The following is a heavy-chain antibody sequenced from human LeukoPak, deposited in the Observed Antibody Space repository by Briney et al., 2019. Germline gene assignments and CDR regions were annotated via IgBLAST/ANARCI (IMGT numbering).Heavy chain of an antibody. D-gene: IGHD2-2*01. Sequence: ASVTVFYKASGYTFTDYFTQCLLQAPGQGLEWVGWINPHSGATKFAQKFQGRVTMTMDTSISTAYMELSRLRSDDPAVHYCATKPHYCSSTSCYANGTFYYYDYCIDVWGQGTTVTVSS. CDR1: GYTFTDYF. CDR2: INPHSGAT. J-gene: IGHJ6*02. V-gene: IGHV1-2*02. CDR3: ATKPHYCSSTSCYANGTFYYYDYCIDV.